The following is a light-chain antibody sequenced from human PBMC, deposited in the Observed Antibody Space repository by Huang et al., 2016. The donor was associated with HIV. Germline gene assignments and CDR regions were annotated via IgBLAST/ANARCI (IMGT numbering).Light chain of an antibody. J-gene: IGKJ4*01. CDR3: QQYSDSPFT. Sequence: IVLTQTPGTLSLSPGERATLSCRASRSVTNSYLAWYQHRPGQAPRLLIYGASSRATGVPDSFSGSGSGTDFTLTITRLEPEDFGVYYCQQYSDSPFTFGGGTKVEIK. CDR1: RSVTNSY. CDR2: GAS. V-gene: IGKV3-20*01.